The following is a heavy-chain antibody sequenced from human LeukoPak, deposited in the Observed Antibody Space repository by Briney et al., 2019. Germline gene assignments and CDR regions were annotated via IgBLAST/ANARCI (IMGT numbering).Heavy chain of an antibody. CDR2: ISAYNGNT. D-gene: IGHD2-2*01. V-gene: IGHV1-18*04. CDR3: ARDRLHCSSTSCAAGLFDY. J-gene: IGHJ4*02. CDR1: GYTFTSYV. Sequence: GASVKVSCKASGYTFTSYVISWAPQAPGHRLEWMGWISAYNGNTNYAQKLQGRVTMTTYTSTSTAYMELRSLRSDDTAVYYCARDRLHCSSTSCAAGLFDYWGQGTLVTVSS.